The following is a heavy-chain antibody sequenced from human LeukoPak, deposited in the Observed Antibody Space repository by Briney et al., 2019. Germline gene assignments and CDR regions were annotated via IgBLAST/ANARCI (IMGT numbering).Heavy chain of an antibody. Sequence: ASVKVSCKASGYTFTGYYMHWVRQAPGQGLEWMGWINPNSGGTNYAQKFQGRVTMTRDTSISTAYLELSRRRPDDTAVYYCARARTTSRTGSYYNWGQGTLVTVSS. CDR3: ARARTTSRTGSYYN. CDR1: GYTFTGYY. D-gene: IGHD3-10*01. V-gene: IGHV1-2*02. J-gene: IGHJ4*02. CDR2: INPNSGGT.